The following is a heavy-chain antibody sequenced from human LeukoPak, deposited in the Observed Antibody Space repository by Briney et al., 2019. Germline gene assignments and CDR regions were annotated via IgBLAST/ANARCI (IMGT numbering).Heavy chain of an antibody. CDR3: AKEGYYGSGSFPDS. Sequence: ASVKVSCKASGYTFTNYAISWVRQAPGQGLEWMGWISGYNGNTNYAQNLQGRVTMTTDTSTSTAYMELRSLRSDDTAVYYCAKEGYYGSGSFPDSWGQGTLVTVSS. J-gene: IGHJ4*02. D-gene: IGHD3-10*01. CDR1: GYTFTNYA. V-gene: IGHV1-18*01. CDR2: ISGYNGNT.